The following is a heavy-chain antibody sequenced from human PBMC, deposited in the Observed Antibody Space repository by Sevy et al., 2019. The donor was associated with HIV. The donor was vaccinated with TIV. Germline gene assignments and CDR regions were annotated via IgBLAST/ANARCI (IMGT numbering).Heavy chain of an antibody. CDR2: IYYSGST. V-gene: IGHV4-31*03. CDR1: GGSISSGGYY. Sequence: SETLSLTCTVSGGSISSGGYYWSWIRQHPGKGLEWIGYIYYSGSTYYNPSLKSRVTISVDTSKNQFSLKLSSVTAADTAVYYCARDVGILWFGELFHGGFDPWGQGTLVTVSS. CDR3: ARDVGILWFGELFHGGFDP. J-gene: IGHJ5*02. D-gene: IGHD3-10*01.